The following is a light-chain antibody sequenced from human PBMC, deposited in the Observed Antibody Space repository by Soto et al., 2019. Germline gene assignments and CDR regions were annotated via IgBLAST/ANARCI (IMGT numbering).Light chain of an antibody. CDR2: DVI. CDR3: TSYTSSSTQV. J-gene: IGLJ1*01. CDR1: SSDVGGYNY. V-gene: IGLV2-14*01. Sequence: QSALTQPASVSGSPGQSITISCTGTSSDVGGYNYVSWYQQHPGKAPKLLIYDVINRPSGVSNRFSGSKSGNTASLTISGLQAEDEADYYCTSYTSSSTQVFGSGTKVTVL.